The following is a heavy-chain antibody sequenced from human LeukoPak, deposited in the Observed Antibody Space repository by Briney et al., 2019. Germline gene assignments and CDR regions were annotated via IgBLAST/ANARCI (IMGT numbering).Heavy chain of an antibody. V-gene: IGHV3-53*01. D-gene: IGHD3-3*01. CDR3: ARVRTKYDFWSAWSH. CDR1: GFTVSSTY. J-gene: IGHJ4*02. Sequence: GGSLRLSCAASGFTVSSTYMNWVRQATGKGLEWVSIIYNDGRTYYAHSVKGRFTISRDNSKNTLYLQMNSLRAEDTAVYYCARVRTKYDFWSAWSHWGQGTPVAVSS. CDR2: IYNDGRT.